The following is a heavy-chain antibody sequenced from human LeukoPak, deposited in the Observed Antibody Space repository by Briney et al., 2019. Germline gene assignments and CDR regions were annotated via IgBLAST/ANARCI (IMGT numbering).Heavy chain of an antibody. D-gene: IGHD6-13*01. CDR1: GGSISSGSYY. J-gene: IGHJ4*02. CDR3: AKTAAGTGWVDY. CDR2: IYTSGST. Sequence: SETLSLTCTVSGGSISSGSYYWSWIRQPAGKGLEWIGRIYTSGSTNYNPSPKSRVTISVDTSKNQFSLKLSSVTAADTAVYYCAKTAAGTGWVDYWGQGTLVTVSS. V-gene: IGHV4-61*02.